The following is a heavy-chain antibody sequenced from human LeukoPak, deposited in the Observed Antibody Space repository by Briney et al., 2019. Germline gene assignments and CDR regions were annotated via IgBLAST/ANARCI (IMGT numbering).Heavy chain of an antibody. CDR1: GYSISSGYN. D-gene: IGHD6-13*01. CDR3: ARDLSSSWQGPRFDP. Sequence: SETLSLTCTVSGYSISSGYNWGWIRQPPGKGLEWIGNIYHSGSTYYNPSLKSRVTISVDTSKNQFSLKLSSVTAADTAVYYCARDLSSSWQGPRFDPWGQGTLVTVSS. V-gene: IGHV4-38-2*02. J-gene: IGHJ5*02. CDR2: IYHSGST.